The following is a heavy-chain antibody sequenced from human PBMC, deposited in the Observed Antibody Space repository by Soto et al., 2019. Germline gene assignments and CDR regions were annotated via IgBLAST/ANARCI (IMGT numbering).Heavy chain of an antibody. CDR1: GGSISSSSYY. CDR3: ARYRIAAAALDY. Sequence: SXTLSLACTVSGGSISSSSYYWGLIRQPPGKGLEWIGSIYYSGSTYYNPSLKSRVTISVDTSKNQFSLKLSSVTAADTAVYYCARYRIAAAALDYWGQGTLVTVSS. V-gene: IGHV4-39*01. D-gene: IGHD6-13*01. CDR2: IYYSGST. J-gene: IGHJ4*02.